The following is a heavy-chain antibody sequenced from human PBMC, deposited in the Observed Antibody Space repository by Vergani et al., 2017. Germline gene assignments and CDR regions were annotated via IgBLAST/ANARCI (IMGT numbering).Heavy chain of an antibody. J-gene: IGHJ4*02. CDR3: AKAGLVVVTAEPYFFDY. CDR2: NIASAVST. V-gene: IGHV3-23*01. D-gene: IGHD2-21*02. Sequence: EVQLLESGGGLLQPGGSLSLSCAASVFTFRPSPIPWFPHAPGTGREWFASNIASAVSTSYAYSVMGRLAISRDDSKNMLYLQMNSLRAEDTAVYYCAKAGLVVVTAEPYFFDYGSRGTLVTVSS. CDR1: VFTFRPSP.